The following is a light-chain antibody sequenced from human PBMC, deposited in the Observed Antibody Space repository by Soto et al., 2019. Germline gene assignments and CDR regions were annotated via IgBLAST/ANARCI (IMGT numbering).Light chain of an antibody. V-gene: IGKV1-39*01. CDR1: QSISNY. CDR3: QPSYGTPLT. Sequence: DMEMTQSPSSLSASVGDRVTITCRASQSISNYLNWYQHKPGKVPKLLIYAASSLQSGVPTRFSGSGSGTDFTPTINSLQPEDFATYYCQPSYGTPLTFGGGTKIEIK. J-gene: IGKJ4*01. CDR2: AAS.